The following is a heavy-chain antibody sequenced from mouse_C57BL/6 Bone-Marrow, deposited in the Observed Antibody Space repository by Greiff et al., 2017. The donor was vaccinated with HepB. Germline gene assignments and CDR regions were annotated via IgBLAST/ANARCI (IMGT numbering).Heavy chain of an antibody. CDR1: GYTFTNYW. Sequence: QVQLKESGAELVRPGTSVKLSCKASGYTFTNYWIGWVKQRPGHGLEWIGDIYPGGGYTNYNEKFKGKATLTADKSSSTAYMQVSSLTSEDAAIDYWARWAWEYCDYWGQGTTLTVSS. D-gene: IGHD4-1*01. CDR2: IYPGGGYT. J-gene: IGHJ2*01. CDR3: ARWAWEYCDY. V-gene: IGHV1-63*01.